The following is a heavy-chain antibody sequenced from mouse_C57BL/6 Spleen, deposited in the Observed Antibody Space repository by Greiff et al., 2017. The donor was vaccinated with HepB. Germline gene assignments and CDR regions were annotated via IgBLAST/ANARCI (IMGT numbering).Heavy chain of an antibody. V-gene: IGHV5-6*02. Sequence: DVMLVESGGDLVKPGGSLKLSCAASGFTFSSYGMSWVRQTPDKRLEWVATISSGGSYTYYPDSVKGRFTISRDNAKNTLYLQMSSLKSEDTAMYYCARRSDYYGSSPHYYAMDYWGQGTSVTVSS. D-gene: IGHD1-1*01. CDR1: GFTFSSYG. J-gene: IGHJ4*01. CDR3: ARRSDYYGSSPHYYAMDY. CDR2: ISSGGSYT.